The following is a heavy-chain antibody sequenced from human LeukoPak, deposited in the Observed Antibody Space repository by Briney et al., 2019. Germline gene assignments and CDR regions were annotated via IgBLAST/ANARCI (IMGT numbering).Heavy chain of an antibody. CDR3: AKLHIWHYRYTDY. J-gene: IGHJ4*02. V-gene: IGHV3-21*04. Sequence: PGGSLRLSCAASGFTFSSYSMNWVRQAPGKGLEWVSSISSSSSYIYYADSVKGRFTISRDNSKNTLYLQMNSLRAEDTAVYYCAKLHIWHYRYTDYWGQGTLVTVSS. CDR2: ISSSSSYI. D-gene: IGHD3-16*02. CDR1: GFTFSSYS.